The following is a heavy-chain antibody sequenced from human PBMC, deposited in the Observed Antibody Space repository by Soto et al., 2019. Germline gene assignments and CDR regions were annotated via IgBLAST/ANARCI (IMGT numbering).Heavy chain of an antibody. J-gene: IGHJ6*02. V-gene: IGHV4-39*01. CDR3: ARQGLAYYDFWSGYPLNRMSYYSYGMDV. CDR2: IYYSGST. D-gene: IGHD3-3*01. Sequence: PSETLSLTCTVSGGSISSSSYYWGWIRQPPGKGLEWIGSIYYSGSTYYNPALKSRVTISVDTSKNQFSLKLSSVTAADTAVYYCARQGLAYYDFWSGYPLNRMSYYSYGMDVWGQGTTVTVSS. CDR1: GGSISSSSYY.